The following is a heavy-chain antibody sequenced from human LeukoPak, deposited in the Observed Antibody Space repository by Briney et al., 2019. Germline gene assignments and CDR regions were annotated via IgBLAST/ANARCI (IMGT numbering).Heavy chain of an antibody. Sequence: GGSLRLPCAASGFTFSSYWMHWVRQAPGKGLVWVSRINSDGSSTSYADSVKGRFTISRDNAKNTLYLQMNSLRAEDTAVYYCAREAVAGTIGLFDYWGQGTLVTVSS. CDR1: GFTFSSYW. D-gene: IGHD6-19*01. CDR3: AREAVAGTIGLFDY. V-gene: IGHV3-74*01. CDR2: INSDGSST. J-gene: IGHJ4*02.